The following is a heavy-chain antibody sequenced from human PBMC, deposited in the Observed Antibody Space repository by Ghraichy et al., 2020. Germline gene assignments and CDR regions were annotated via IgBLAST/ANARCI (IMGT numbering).Heavy chain of an antibody. V-gene: IGHV4-59*01. CDR1: GGSISSYY. CDR3: ARVGDDCSGGSCYPGNYGMDV. CDR2: IYYSGST. J-gene: IGHJ6*02. D-gene: IGHD2-15*01. Sequence: SETLSLTCTVSGGSISSYYWSWIRQPPGKGLEWMGYIYYSGSTNYNPSLKSRVTISVDTSKNQFSLKLSSVTAADTAVYYCARVGDDCSGGSCYPGNYGMDVWGQGTTVTVSS.